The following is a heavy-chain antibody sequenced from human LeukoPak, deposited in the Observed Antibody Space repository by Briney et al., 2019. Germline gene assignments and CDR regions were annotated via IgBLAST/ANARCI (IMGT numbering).Heavy chain of an antibody. V-gene: IGHV1-2*02. D-gene: IGHD5-18*01. Sequence: ASVKVSCKASGYTFTGYYMHWVRQAPGQGLEWMGWINPNSGGTNYAQKFQGRVTMARDTSISTAYMELSRLRSDDTAAYYCARDGGYSYGPDLDYWGQGTLVTVSS. CDR1: GYTFTGYY. CDR3: ARDGGYSYGPDLDY. J-gene: IGHJ4*02. CDR2: INPNSGGT.